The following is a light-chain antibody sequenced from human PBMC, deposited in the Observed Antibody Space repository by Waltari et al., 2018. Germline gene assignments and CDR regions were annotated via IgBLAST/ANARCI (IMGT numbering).Light chain of an antibody. CDR2: DAS. CDR1: PSVSSY. V-gene: IGKV3-11*01. J-gene: IGKJ4*01. Sequence: EIVLTQSPATLSLPPGERATLPCRARPSVSSYLAWYQKKPGQAPRRLIYDASTRATGIPARSSGSGTGTDCPLTISSREPEDLAVYYWQQGRNWPPALTFGGGTKVEIK. CDR3: QQGRNWPPALT.